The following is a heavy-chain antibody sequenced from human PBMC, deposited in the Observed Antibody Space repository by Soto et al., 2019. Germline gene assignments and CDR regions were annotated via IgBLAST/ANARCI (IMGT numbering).Heavy chain of an antibody. CDR3: ARERALLLWFGELINWFDP. V-gene: IGHV4-59*01. CDR1: GGSISSYY. CDR2: IYYSGST. J-gene: IGHJ5*02. D-gene: IGHD3-10*01. Sequence: PSETLSLTCTVSGGSISSYYWSWIRQPPGKGLEWIGYIYYSGSTNYNPSLKSRVTISVDTSKNQFSLKLSSVTAADTAVYYCARERALLLWFGELINWFDPWGQGTLVTVSS.